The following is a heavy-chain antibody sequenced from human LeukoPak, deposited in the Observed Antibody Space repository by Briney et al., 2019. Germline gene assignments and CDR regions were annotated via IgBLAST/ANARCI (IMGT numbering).Heavy chain of an antibody. CDR1: GFTFSTSG. CDR3: ASDMTENIVVVPAAIKSTSTLDY. Sequence: SGGSLRLSCEASGFTFSTSGMSWVRQVPGKGLEWVSAVSGSGTRTYYADSVKGRFTISRDNSKNMVYLQMNSLRAEDTAVYYCASDMTENIVVVPAAIKSTSTLDYWGQGTLVTVSS. V-gene: IGHV3-23*01. CDR2: VSGSGTRT. J-gene: IGHJ4*02. D-gene: IGHD2-2*01.